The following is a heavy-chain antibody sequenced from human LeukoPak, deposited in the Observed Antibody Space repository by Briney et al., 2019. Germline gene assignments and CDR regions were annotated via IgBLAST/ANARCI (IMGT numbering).Heavy chain of an antibody. CDR2: ITSSRSSV. V-gene: IGHV3-21*01. D-gene: IGHD6-13*01. J-gene: IGHJ4*02. CDR3: ARGAAAATFDY. Sequence: GGSLRLSCAASGYTFSSDNMNWVRQAPGKGLEWVSSITSSRSSVYYADSVKGRFTISRDNAKNSLYLQMNSLRAEDTAVYYCARGAAAATFDYWGQGTLVTVSS. CDR1: GYTFSSDN.